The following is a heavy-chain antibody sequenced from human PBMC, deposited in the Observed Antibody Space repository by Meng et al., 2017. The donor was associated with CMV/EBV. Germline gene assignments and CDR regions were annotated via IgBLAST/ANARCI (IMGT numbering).Heavy chain of an antibody. CDR2: IYDSGST. CDR3: ARVRGDIVVVPATNWFDP. J-gene: IGHJ5*02. Sequence: SSGSCYWSGIRQPPGKGLEWIGYIYDSGSTNYNPSLESRVTISVDTSKNQFSLKLSSVTAADTAVYYCARVRGDIVVVPATNWFDPWGQGTLVTVSS. V-gene: IGHV4-61*01. D-gene: IGHD2-2*01. CDR1: SSGSCY.